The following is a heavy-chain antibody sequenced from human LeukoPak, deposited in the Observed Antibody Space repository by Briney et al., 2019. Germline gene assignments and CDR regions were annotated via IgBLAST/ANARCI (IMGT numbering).Heavy chain of an antibody. CDR3: ARESGDVDTTMVIDY. D-gene: IGHD5-18*01. CDR1: GGSISSYY. Sequence: SETLSLTCTVSGGSISSYYWSWIRQPPGKGLEWIGYIYYSGSTHYNPSLKSRVTISIDTSKNQFSLKLTSVTAADTAVYYCARESGDVDTTMVIDYWGQGTLVTVSS. V-gene: IGHV4-59*12. J-gene: IGHJ4*02. CDR2: IYYSGST.